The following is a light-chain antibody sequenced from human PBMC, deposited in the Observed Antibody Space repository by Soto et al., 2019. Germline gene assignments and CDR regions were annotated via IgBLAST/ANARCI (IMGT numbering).Light chain of an antibody. Sequence: DIQMTQSPSTLSASVGDRVTITCRASQSISSWLAWYQQKPGKAPKLLIYDASSLESGVPSRFSGSGSGTEISLTVSSLEPDDFATYYCQQCNSWGTFGGGTKVEIK. CDR2: DAS. CDR3: QQCNSWGT. J-gene: IGKJ4*01. CDR1: QSISSW. V-gene: IGKV1-5*01.